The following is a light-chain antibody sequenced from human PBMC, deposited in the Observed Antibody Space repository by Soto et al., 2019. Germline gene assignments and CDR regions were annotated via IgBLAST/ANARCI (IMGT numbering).Light chain of an antibody. Sequence: EIVLTQSPGTLSLSPGETATLSCRASQTIGSTYLAWYQQKPGQAPRLLIFGTSRRATGIPDRFSGSGSGTDFTLSISRLEPGDFAVYYCQQYASSPLLTFGGGTKVDIK. CDR2: GTS. J-gene: IGKJ4*01. CDR1: QTIGSTY. V-gene: IGKV3-20*01. CDR3: QQYASSPLLT.